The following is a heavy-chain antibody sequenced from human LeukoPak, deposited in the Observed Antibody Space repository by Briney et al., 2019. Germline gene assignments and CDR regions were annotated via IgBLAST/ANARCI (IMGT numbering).Heavy chain of an antibody. CDR1: GGSISSYY. V-gene: IGHV4-59*01. Sequence: SETLSLTCTVSGGSISSYYWSWIRQPPGKGLEWIGYIYYSGSTSYNPSLKSRVTISVDTSKNQFSLKLSSVTAADTAVYYCVSIRNFWSGRGYFDYWGQGTLVTVSS. D-gene: IGHD3-3*01. CDR2: IYYSGST. CDR3: VSIRNFWSGRGYFDY. J-gene: IGHJ4*02.